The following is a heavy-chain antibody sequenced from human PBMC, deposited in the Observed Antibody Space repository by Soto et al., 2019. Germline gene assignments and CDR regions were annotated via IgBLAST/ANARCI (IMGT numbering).Heavy chain of an antibody. J-gene: IGHJ4*02. D-gene: IGHD6-13*01. Sequence: QVQLVQSGSEVKKPGASVMLSCKASGYTFANYYMHWVRQAPGQGLEWMGIINPSGGSTTYAQKFQGSVSMTRDTYTSTVYMELSSLRSEDTAMYYCARVSYSGSSWFPFEYWGQGTLVTVSS. V-gene: IGHV1-46*01. CDR3: ARVSYSGSSWFPFEY. CDR1: GYTFANYY. CDR2: INPSGGST.